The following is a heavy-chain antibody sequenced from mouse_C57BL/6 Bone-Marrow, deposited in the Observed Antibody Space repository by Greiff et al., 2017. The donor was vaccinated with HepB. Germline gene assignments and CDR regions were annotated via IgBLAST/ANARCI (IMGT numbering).Heavy chain of an antibody. J-gene: IGHJ4*01. V-gene: IGHV3-6*01. CDR3: AREVSPTGYYYAMDY. D-gene: IGHD2-10*01. CDR2: ISYDGSN. Sequence: EVQLQESGPGLVKPSQSLSLTCSVTGYSITSGYYWNWIRQFPGNKLEWMGYISYDGSNNYNPSLKNRISITRDTSKNQFFLKLNSVTTEDTATYYCAREVSPTGYYYAMDYWGQGTSVTVSS. CDR1: GYSITSGYY.